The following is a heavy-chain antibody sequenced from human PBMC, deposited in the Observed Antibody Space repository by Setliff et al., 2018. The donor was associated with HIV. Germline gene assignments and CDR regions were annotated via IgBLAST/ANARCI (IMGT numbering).Heavy chain of an antibody. J-gene: IGHJ4*02. CDR1: GFSFSSHS. D-gene: IGHD3-22*01. V-gene: IGHV3-48*01. CDR3: ARESYYDRSGYYVPLDY. CDR2: ISGSGSTI. Sequence: LRLSCAASGFSFSSHSMNWVRQAPGKGLEWITYISGSGSTIYYADSVKGRFTISRDNAKNSLYLQMNSLRAEDTAVYYCARESYYDRSGYYVPLDYWGQGTLVTVSS.